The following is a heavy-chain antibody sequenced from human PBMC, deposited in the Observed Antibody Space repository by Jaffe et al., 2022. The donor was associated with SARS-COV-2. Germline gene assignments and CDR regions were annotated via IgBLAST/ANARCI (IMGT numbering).Heavy chain of an antibody. Sequence: QVLLVESGGGSVKPGGSLRLSCAVSGFPFNDYYMSWIRQAPGKGLEYLSYITPSGNSKFYADSVKGRFTISRDNTQGLLFLQMNSLRADDTAFYYCARDLRGGFKWSFDVWGQGTLATVSS. CDR1: GFPFNDYY. D-gene: IGHD3-3*01. J-gene: IGHJ4*02. CDR2: ITPSGNSK. V-gene: IGHV3-11*01. CDR3: ARDLRGGFKWSFDV.